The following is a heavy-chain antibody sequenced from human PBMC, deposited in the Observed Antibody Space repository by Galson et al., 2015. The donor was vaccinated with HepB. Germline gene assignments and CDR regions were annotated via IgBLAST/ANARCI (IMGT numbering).Heavy chain of an antibody. CDR2: IYSGGST. J-gene: IGHJ2*01. V-gene: IGHV3-66*01. CDR3: AREEITISPWYFDL. Sequence: SLRLSCAASGFTVSSNYMSWVRQAPGKGLEWVSVIYSGGSTYYADSVKGRFTISRDNSKNTLYLQMNSLRAEDTAVYYCAREEITISPWYFDLWGRGTLVTVSS. CDR1: GFTVSSNY. D-gene: IGHD3-9*01.